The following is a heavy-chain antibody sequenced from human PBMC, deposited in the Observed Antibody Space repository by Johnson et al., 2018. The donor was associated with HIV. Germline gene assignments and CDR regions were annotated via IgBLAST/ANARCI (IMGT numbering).Heavy chain of an antibody. J-gene: IGHJ3*02. D-gene: IGHD3-3*01. CDR1: GFTFSSYG. CDR2: IRYDGSNK. V-gene: IGHV3-30*02. Sequence: QVQLVESGGGVVQPGGSLRLSCAASGFTFSSYGMHWVRQAPGKGLEWVAFIRYDGSNKYYADSVKGRFTISRDNSKNTLYLQMNSLRDEDTAVYYCAKDRQFFEWYDAFDIWGQGTMVTVSS. CDR3: AKDRQFFEWYDAFDI.